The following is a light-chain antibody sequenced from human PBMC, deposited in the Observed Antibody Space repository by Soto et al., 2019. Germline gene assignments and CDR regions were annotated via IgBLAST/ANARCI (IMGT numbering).Light chain of an antibody. V-gene: IGLV2-11*01. CDR1: SSDVGAYDR. CDR2: DVT. Sequence: QCALTQPRSVFGSPGQSVTISCTGTSSDVGAYDRVSWYQHNPTKAPKLIIYDVTKRPSGVTDRFSGSKSGSTASLTISGLQAEDEADYYCCSHAGGSSWVFGGGTKLTVL. CDR3: CSHAGGSSWV. J-gene: IGLJ3*02.